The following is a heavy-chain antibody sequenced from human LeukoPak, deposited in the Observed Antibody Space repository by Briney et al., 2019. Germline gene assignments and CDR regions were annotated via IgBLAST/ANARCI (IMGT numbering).Heavy chain of an antibody. CDR1: GGSFSGYY. D-gene: IGHD3-16*02. J-gene: IGHJ5*02. Sequence: SETLSLTCAVYGGSFSGYYWSWIRQPPGKGLEWIGKINHSGSTNYNPSLKSRVTISVDTSKNQFSLKLSSVTAADTAVYYCARHHDYVWGSYRYLPWFDPWGQGTLVTVSS. CDR2: INHSGST. CDR3: ARHHDYVWGSYRYLPWFDP. V-gene: IGHV4-34*01.